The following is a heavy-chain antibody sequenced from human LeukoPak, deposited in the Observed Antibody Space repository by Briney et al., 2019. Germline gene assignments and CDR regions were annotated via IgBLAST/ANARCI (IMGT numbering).Heavy chain of an antibody. CDR3: ARDSYYYDSSGYRGNAFDI. V-gene: IGHV3-53*01. D-gene: IGHD3-22*01. CDR2: IYSGGST. Sequence: GGSLRLSCAASGFTVSSNYMSWVRQAPGKGLEWDSVIYSGGSTYYADSVKGRFTISRDNSKNTLYLQMNSLRAEDTAVYYCARDSYYYDSSGYRGNAFDIWGQGTMVTVSS. CDR1: GFTVSSNY. J-gene: IGHJ3*02.